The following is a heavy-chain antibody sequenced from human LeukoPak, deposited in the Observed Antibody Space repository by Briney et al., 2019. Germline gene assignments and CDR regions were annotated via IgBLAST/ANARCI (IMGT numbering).Heavy chain of an antibody. V-gene: IGHV4-34*01. CDR3: ARALGSSYYYYYYMDV. CDR1: GGSFSGYY. Sequence: SESLSLTCAVYGGSFSGYYWSRIRQPPGKGLECNGEINHSGSTNYNPSLKSRVTISVDTSKNQFSLKLSSVTAADTAVYYCARALGSSYYYYYYMDVWGKGTTVTVSS. J-gene: IGHJ6*03. CDR2: INHSGST. D-gene: IGHD2-15*01.